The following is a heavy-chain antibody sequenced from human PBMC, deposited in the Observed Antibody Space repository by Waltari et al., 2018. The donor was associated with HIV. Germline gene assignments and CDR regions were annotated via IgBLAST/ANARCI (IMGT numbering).Heavy chain of an antibody. D-gene: IGHD3-9*01. J-gene: IGHJ6*02. CDR1: GGSLNNHY. V-gene: IGHV4-34*02. CDR3: ARGGDVLAVGHYYHGFDV. Sequence: QVQLQQWGAGLLKPSGTLSLTCAVYGGSLNNHYCSWIRQPPGKGLEWIGEINPSGSANYNPSLKSRVTVSVDTSKNQFSLRLTSVTVADTAVYYCARGGDVLAVGHYYHGFDVWGQGTTVTVSS. CDR2: INPSGSA.